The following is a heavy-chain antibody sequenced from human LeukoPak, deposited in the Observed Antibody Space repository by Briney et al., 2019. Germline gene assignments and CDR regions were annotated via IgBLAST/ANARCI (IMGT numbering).Heavy chain of an antibody. CDR1: GLQFSSDA. D-gene: IGHD3-10*01. CDR3: ARDVHGAGSYLPDYMDV. Sequence: GGSLRLSCLVSGLQFSSDAMNCVRQAPGKGLEWLAHIGSDGTRLYADSVKGRFTISRDNAENSVYLQMNSLRGEDTAVYFCARDVHGAGSYLPDYMDVWGKGTTVTVS. CDR2: IGSDGTRL. J-gene: IGHJ6*03. V-gene: IGHV3-48*01.